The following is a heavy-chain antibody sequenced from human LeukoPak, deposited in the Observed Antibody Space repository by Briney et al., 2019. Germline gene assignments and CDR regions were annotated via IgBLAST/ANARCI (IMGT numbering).Heavy chain of an antibody. V-gene: IGHV3-21*01. Sequence: SGGSLRLSCAASGFTFSSDSMNWVRQAPGKGLEWVSSISSSSSYIYYAYSVKGRFTISRDNAKNSLYLQMNSLRAEDTAVYYCARATLLGYCSSTSCPQQLYYYYYGMDVWGQGTTVTVSS. D-gene: IGHD2-2*01. CDR2: ISSSSSYI. CDR3: ARATLLGYCSSTSCPQQLYYYYYGMDV. CDR1: GFTFSSDS. J-gene: IGHJ6*02.